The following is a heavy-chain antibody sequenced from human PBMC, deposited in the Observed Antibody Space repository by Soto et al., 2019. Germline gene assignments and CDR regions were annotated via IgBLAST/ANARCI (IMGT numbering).Heavy chain of an antibody. D-gene: IGHD3-3*01. CDR3: ATRITVFGLLMPPFDP. CDR2: INHTGGT. V-gene: IGHV4-34*01. Sequence: SETLSLTCAVYGGSVHGYYWNWIRQPPGKGLEWIGEINHTGGTHYNPSLKSRVTMSVDTSKNQFSLRLSSVTAADTAIYYCATRITVFGLLMPPFDPWGQGTQVTVSS. J-gene: IGHJ5*02. CDR1: GGSVHGYY.